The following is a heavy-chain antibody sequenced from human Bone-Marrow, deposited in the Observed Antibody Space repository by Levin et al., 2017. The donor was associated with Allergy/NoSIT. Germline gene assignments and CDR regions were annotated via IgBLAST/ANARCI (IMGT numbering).Heavy chain of an antibody. D-gene: IGHD1-26*01. CDR1: GFTFSSFA. CDR3: ARDTRLSGNRGVVDS. Sequence: QRRESLKISCVASGFTFSSFAMHWVRQAPGKGLTWVALISYDGGDQYYPDSVKGRFTISRDNSKNTLFLQMNSLRPEDTAIYYCARDTRLSGNRGVVDSWGQGTLVTVSS. CDR2: ISYDGGDQ. J-gene: IGHJ4*02. V-gene: IGHV3-30*14.